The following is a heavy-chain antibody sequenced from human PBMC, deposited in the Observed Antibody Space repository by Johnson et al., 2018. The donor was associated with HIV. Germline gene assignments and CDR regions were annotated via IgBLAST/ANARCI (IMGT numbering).Heavy chain of an antibody. D-gene: IGHD2-21*01. J-gene: IGHJ3*02. CDR3: AKDIWAYCGGDCSPGSAFDI. CDR2: ISYDGSNK. V-gene: IGHV3-30*04. CDR1: AFTLTNYA. Sequence: QVQLVESGGGVVQPGRSLRLSCAASAFTLTNYAIHWVRQAPGKGLEWVAIISYDGSNKNYADSVKGRFTISRDNSKNTLYLQMNSLRAEDTALYYCAKDIWAYCGGDCSPGSAFDIWGRGTMVTVSS.